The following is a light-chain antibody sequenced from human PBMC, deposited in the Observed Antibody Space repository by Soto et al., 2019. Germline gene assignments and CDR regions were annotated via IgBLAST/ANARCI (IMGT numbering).Light chain of an antibody. Sequence: QSVLTQPPSVSEAPGQRVTISCTGSSSNIGAGYDVHWYQQLPGTAPKLLIYGNSNRPSGVPDRFSASKSGTSASLAITGLQAEDEADSYCQSYDSSLSGSVFGGGTKLTVL. CDR3: QSYDSSLSGSV. V-gene: IGLV1-40*01. CDR2: GNS. J-gene: IGLJ2*01. CDR1: SSNIGAGYD.